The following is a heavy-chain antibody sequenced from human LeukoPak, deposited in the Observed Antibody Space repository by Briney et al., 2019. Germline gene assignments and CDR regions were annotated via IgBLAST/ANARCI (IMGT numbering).Heavy chain of an antibody. CDR3: ARVNMIVVAAYFDY. D-gene: IGHD3-22*01. CDR2: ISYDGSNK. Sequence: GGSLRLSCAASGFTFSSYAMHWVRQAPGKGLEWVAVISYDGSNKYYADSVKGRFTIPRDNSKNTLYLQMNSLRAEDTAVYYCARVNMIVVAAYFDYWGQGTLVTVSS. V-gene: IGHV3-30-3*01. CDR1: GFTFSSYA. J-gene: IGHJ4*02.